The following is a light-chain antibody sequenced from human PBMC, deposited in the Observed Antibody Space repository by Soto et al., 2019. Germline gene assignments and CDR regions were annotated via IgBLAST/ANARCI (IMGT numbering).Light chain of an antibody. CDR1: SSDVGSYDS. CDR3: SSYTSNSVL. V-gene: IGLV2-14*03. Sequence: QSALTQPASVSGSPGQSITISCTGTSSDVGSYDSVSWYQQHPGKAPKLMIYDVGDRPSGVSNRFSGSKSGYTASLTISGLQAEDEADYYCSSYTSNSVLFGGGTKVTVL. J-gene: IGLJ2*01. CDR2: DVG.